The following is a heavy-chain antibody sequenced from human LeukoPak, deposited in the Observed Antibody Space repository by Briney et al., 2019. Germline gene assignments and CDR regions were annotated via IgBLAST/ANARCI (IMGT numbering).Heavy chain of an antibody. CDR3: ARSYYDILTGYSNDY. CDR1: GYTFNSYD. D-gene: IGHD3-9*01. Sequence: ASVKVSCKASGYTFNSYDISWVRQAPGQGLEWMGWISAYNGNTNYAQKLQGRVTMTTDTSTSTAYMELRSLRSDDTAVYHCARSYYDILTGYSNDYWGQGTLVTVSS. CDR2: ISAYNGNT. J-gene: IGHJ4*02. V-gene: IGHV1-18*01.